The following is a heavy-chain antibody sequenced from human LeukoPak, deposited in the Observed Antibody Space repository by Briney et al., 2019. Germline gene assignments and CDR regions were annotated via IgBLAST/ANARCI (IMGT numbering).Heavy chain of an antibody. CDR3: ARGYYSNSNWFDP. CDR1: GGSFSGYY. J-gene: IGHJ5*02. D-gene: IGHD4-11*01. CDR2: INHSGST. V-gene: IGHV4-34*01. Sequence: SETLSLTCAVYGGSFSGYYWSWIRQPPGKGLEWIGEINHSGSTNYNPSLKSRVTTSVDTSKNQFSLKLSSVTAADTAVYYCARGYYSNSNWFDPWGQGTLVTVSS.